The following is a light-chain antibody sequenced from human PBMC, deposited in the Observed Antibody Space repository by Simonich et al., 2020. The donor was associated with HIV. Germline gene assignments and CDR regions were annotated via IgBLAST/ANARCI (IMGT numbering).Light chain of an antibody. CDR1: QSVSSSY. CDR2: DAS. Sequence: IVLTQSPGTLSLSPGERATLSYRASQSVSSSYLAWYQQKPGLAPRLLIYDASSRATGIPDRVSGSGSGTDFTLTISRLEPEDFAVYYCQQYGSSPPRLTFGGGTKVEIK. J-gene: IGKJ4*01. V-gene: IGKV3D-20*01. CDR3: QQYGSSPPRLT.